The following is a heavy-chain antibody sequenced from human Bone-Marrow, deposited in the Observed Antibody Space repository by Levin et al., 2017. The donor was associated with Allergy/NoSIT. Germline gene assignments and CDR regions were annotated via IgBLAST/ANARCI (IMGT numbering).Heavy chain of an antibody. CDR1: GFNFASYG. V-gene: IGHV3-21*01. J-gene: IGHJ4*02. Sequence: EASVKVSCAASGFNFASYGMNWVRQAPGKGLEWVSSISGTGRHIYLADSLKGRFTISRDNAKNSLSLQMNNLRVEDTAVFYCAKDEGPFSSSFAFDCWGQGALVTVSS. CDR3: AKDEGPFSSSFAFDC. D-gene: IGHD2-2*01. CDR2: ISGTGRHI.